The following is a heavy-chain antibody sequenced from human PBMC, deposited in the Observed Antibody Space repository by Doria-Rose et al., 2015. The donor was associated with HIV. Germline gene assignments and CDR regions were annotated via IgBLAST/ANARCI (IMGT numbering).Heavy chain of an antibody. D-gene: IGHD6-13*01. CDR1: GVSLSSPGMG. CDR3: ARIKSSRWYHKYYFDF. CDR2: IFSDDER. Sequence: QVQLVQSGPVLAKPTETLTLTCTVSGVSLSSPGMGVSWIRQPPGQALEWLANIFSDDERSYKTSLKSRLTISRGTSKSQVVLTMTDMDPVDTATYYCARIKSSRWYHKYYFDFWGQGTLVIVSA. J-gene: IGHJ4*02. V-gene: IGHV2-26*01.